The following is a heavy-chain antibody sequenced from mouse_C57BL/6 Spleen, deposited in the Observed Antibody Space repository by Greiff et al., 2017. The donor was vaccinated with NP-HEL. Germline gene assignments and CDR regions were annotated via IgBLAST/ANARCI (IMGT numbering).Heavy chain of an antibody. V-gene: IGHV1-52*01. D-gene: IGHD2-3*01. CDR1: GYTFTSYW. CDR3: AREDGYYAMDY. Sequence: QVQLQQPGAELVRPGSSVKLSCKASGYTFTSYWLHWVKQRPIRGLEWIGNIDPSDSETHYNQKFKDKATLTVDKSSSTAYMQLSSLTSEDAAVFYCAREDGYYAMDYWGQGTSLTVSS. CDR2: IDPSDSET. J-gene: IGHJ4*01.